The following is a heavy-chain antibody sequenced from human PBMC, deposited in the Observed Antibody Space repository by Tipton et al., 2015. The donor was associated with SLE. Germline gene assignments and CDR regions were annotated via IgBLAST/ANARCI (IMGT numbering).Heavy chain of an antibody. CDR3: AKGSCTSASCELDY. D-gene: IGHD2-2*01. CDR1: GFTFSSHE. CDR2: ISSSGSTI. V-gene: IGHV3-48*03. Sequence: SLRLSCVVSGFTFSSHEMNWVRQAPGKGLEWVSYISSSGSTIYYADSVKGRFTISRDNAKNALYLQMNSLRPEDTALYYCAKGSCTSASCELDYWGQGTLVTVSS. J-gene: IGHJ4*02.